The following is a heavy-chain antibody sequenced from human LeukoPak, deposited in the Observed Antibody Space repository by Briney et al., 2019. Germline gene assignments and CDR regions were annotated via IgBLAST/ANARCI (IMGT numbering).Heavy chain of an antibody. CDR2: IYYSGST. Sequence: SETLSLTCTVSGGSISSGDYYWSWIRQPPGKGLEWIGSIYYSGSTYYNPSLKSRVTISVDTSKNQFSLKLSSVTAADTAVYYCARQRDIVVVPAANDVDYWGQGTLVTVSS. V-gene: IGHV4-39*01. CDR1: GGSISSGDYY. CDR3: ARQRDIVVVPAANDVDY. D-gene: IGHD2-2*01. J-gene: IGHJ4*02.